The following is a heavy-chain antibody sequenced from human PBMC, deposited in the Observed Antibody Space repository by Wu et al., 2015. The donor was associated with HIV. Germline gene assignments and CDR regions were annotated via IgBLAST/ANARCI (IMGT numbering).Heavy chain of an antibody. V-gene: IGHV1-46*01. Sequence: QVQLVQSGAEVKKPGASVKVSCKASGYIFTTYYIHWVRQAPGQGLEWMGVINPSGSSTTYTEKFQGRVTMTKDTSTSTVYMELSSLRSEDTAVYYCARGGYSGSYYPYYYYYYMDVWGKGTTVTVSS. CDR1: GYIFTTYY. D-gene: IGHD1-26*01. CDR3: ARGGYSGSYYPYYYYYYMDV. CDR2: INPSGSST. J-gene: IGHJ6*03.